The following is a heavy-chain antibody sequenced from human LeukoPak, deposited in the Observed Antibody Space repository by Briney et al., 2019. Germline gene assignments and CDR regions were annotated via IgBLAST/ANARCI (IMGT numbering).Heavy chain of an antibody. CDR3: ARVPYYASSPFWYFDL. Sequence: SETLSLTCTVSGGSISSSSYYWGWIRQPPGKGLEWIGSIYYSGSTYYNPSLRSRVTISVDTSKNQFSLKLSSVTAADTAVYYCARVPYYASSPFWYFDLWGRGTLVTVSS. CDR1: GGSISSSSYY. CDR2: IYYSGST. V-gene: IGHV4-39*07. J-gene: IGHJ2*01. D-gene: IGHD2-2*01.